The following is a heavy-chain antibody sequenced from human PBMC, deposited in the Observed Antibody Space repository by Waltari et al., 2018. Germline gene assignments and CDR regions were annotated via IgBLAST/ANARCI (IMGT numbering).Heavy chain of an antibody. D-gene: IGHD2-2*01. CDR2: INEDGNEK. CDR3: ARNHGQSSNDVYFDY. V-gene: IGHV3-7*02. Sequence: QLVESVGGWVQHGESLRLSCVACGFTNRTYWMSWVRQDPGKGLEWVAKINEDGNEKYYGESVKGRFTVSRDNAKNSLYLQMNSLRDEDTAVYYCARNHGQSSNDVYFDYWGQGTLVTVSS. J-gene: IGHJ4*02. CDR1: GFTNRTYW.